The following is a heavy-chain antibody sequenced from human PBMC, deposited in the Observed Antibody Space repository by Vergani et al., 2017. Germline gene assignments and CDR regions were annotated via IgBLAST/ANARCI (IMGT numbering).Heavy chain of an antibody. J-gene: IGHJ4*02. Sequence: QVQLVQSGAEVKKPGASVKVSCKASGYTFTGYYMHWVRQAPGQGLEWMGWVNPNSGGTNYAQKFQGRVTMTRDTSISTAYMELSRLRSDDTAVYYCARVGGRYGSGSYSGVYWGQGTLVTVSS. D-gene: IGHD3-10*01. CDR1: GYTFTGYY. CDR3: ARVGGRYGSGSYSGVY. V-gene: IGHV1-2*02. CDR2: VNPNSGGT.